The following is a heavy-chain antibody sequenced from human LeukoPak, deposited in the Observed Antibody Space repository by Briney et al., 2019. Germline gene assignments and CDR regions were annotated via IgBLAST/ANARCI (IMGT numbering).Heavy chain of an antibody. J-gene: IGHJ3*02. CDR3: ARGIMATDDAFDI. V-gene: IGHV4-4*02. CDR2: IYHSGST. CDR1: GGSISSSNW. D-gene: IGHD5-12*01. Sequence: SGTLSLTCAVSGGSISSSNWWSWVRQPPGKGLEWIGEIYHSGSTNYNPSLKSRVTISVDTSKNQFSLKLSSVTAADTAVYYCARGIMATDDAFDIWGQGTMVTVSS.